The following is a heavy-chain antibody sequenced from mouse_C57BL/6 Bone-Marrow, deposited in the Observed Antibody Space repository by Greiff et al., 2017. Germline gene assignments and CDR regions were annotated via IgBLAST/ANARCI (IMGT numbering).Heavy chain of an antibody. CDR3: ARDLPSSSTDWYFDV. D-gene: IGHD1-1*01. J-gene: IGHJ1*03. V-gene: IGHV1-9*01. CDR1: GYTFTGYW. CDR2: ILPGSGST. Sequence: QVQLQQSGAELMKPGASVKLSCKATGYTFTGYWIEWVKQRPGHGLEWIGEILPGSGSTNYNEKFKGKATFTEDTSSNTAYMQLSSLTTEDSAIYYCARDLPSSSTDWYFDVWGTGTTVTVSS.